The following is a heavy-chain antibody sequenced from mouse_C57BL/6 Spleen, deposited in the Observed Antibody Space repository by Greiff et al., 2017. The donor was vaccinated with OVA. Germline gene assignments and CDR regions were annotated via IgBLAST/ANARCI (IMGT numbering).Heavy chain of an antibody. Sequence: VQLQQSGAELVRPGTSVKLSCKASGYTFTSYWMHWVKQRPGQGLEWIGVIDPSDSYTNYNQKFKGKATLTVDTSSSTAYMQLSSLTSEDSAVYYCAREGDYGGAMDYWGQGTSVTVSS. CDR2: IDPSDSYT. J-gene: IGHJ4*01. D-gene: IGHD2-4*01. CDR1: GYTFTSYW. CDR3: AREGDYGGAMDY. V-gene: IGHV1-59*01.